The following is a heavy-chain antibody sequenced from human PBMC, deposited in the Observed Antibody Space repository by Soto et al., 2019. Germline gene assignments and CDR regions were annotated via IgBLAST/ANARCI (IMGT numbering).Heavy chain of an antibody. D-gene: IGHD6-6*01. CDR3: ARVIAARPSYYMDV. J-gene: IGHJ6*03. Sequence: ASVKVSCKASGGTFSSYTISWVRQAPGQGLEWMGRIIPILGIANYAQKFQSRVTITADKSTSTAYMELSSLRSEDTAVYYCARVIAARPSYYMDVWGKGTTVTVSS. CDR2: IIPILGIA. CDR1: GGTFSSYT. V-gene: IGHV1-69*02.